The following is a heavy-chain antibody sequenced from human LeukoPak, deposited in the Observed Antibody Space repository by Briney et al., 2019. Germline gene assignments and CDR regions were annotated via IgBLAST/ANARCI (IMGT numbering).Heavy chain of an antibody. CDR1: GYTFTSYD. Sequence: ASVKVSCKASGYTFTSYDINWVRQATGQGLEWMGWMNPNSGNTGYAQKFQGRVTMTRNTSISTAYMEVSRLTSDDTAIYYCARDMLSGSYCFDYWGQGTLVTVSS. J-gene: IGHJ4*02. D-gene: IGHD1-26*01. V-gene: IGHV1-8*01. CDR2: MNPNSGNT. CDR3: ARDMLSGSYCFDY.